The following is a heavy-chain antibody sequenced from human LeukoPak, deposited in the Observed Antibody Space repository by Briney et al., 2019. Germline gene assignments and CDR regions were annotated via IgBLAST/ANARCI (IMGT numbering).Heavy chain of an antibody. Sequence: ASVKVSCKASGYTFTGYYMHWVRQAPGQGLEWMGWINPNSGGTNYAQKFQGRVTMTRDTSISTAYMELSRLRSDETAVYYCARVPSIAARAPFDYWGQGTLVTVSS. CDR2: INPNSGGT. J-gene: IGHJ4*02. D-gene: IGHD6-6*01. CDR3: ARVPSIAARAPFDY. V-gene: IGHV1-2*02. CDR1: GYTFTGYY.